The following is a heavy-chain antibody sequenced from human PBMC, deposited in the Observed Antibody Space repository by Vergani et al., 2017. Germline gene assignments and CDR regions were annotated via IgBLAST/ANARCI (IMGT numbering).Heavy chain of an antibody. CDR3: ARGPAAQQLVRNFDY. CDR2: INHSGST. Sequence: QVQLQQWGAGLLKPSETLSLTCAVYGGSFSGYYWSWIRQPPGKGLEWIGEINHSGSTNYNPSLKSRVTISVDTSKNQFSLKRSSVTAADTAVYYCARGPAAQQLVRNFDYWGQGTLVTVSS. CDR1: GGSFSGYY. J-gene: IGHJ4*02. D-gene: IGHD6-13*01. V-gene: IGHV4-34*01.